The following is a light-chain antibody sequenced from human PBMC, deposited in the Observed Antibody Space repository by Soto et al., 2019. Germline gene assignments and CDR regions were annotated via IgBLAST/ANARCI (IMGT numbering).Light chain of an antibody. CDR3: QQSYNAPFN. Sequence: IQMTQSPSSLSASVGDTVTITCRASQTIDRYLNWFQQKSGQAPKLLMTAASTLRSGVPSRFSASGSGTDFTLTISSLQTEDYATYYCQQSYNAPFNFGPGTKVDIK. CDR2: AAS. CDR1: QTIDRY. V-gene: IGKV1-39*01. J-gene: IGKJ3*01.